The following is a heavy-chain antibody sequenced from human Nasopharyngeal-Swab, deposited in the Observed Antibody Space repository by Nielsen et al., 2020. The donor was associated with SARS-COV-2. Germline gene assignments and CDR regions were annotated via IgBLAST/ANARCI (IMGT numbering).Heavy chain of an antibody. J-gene: IGHJ6*02. D-gene: IGHD3-10*01. V-gene: IGHV1-46*01. Sequence: WLRQAPGQGLEGMGIINPSGGSTSCAQKFQGRVTMTRDTSTSTVCMELSSLRSEDTAVYYCARGAYYGSGSYFHYYYGMDVWGQGTTVTVSS. CDR2: INPSGGST. CDR3: ARGAYYGSGSYFHYYYGMDV.